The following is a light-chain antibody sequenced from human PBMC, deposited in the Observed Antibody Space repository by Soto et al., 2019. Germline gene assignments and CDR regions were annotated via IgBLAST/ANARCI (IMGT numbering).Light chain of an antibody. CDR1: QSVSSSS. CDR2: GAS. J-gene: IGKJ1*01. Sequence: IVLTQSPGTLYLSPGDRATLSCRASQSVSSSSLAWYHQKPGRAPRLLIYGASLRATGIPDRFSGSGSGTDFTFIIRRRDPEDFAVYYCQQYGSSPRTFGQGTKLEIK. V-gene: IGKV3-20*01. CDR3: QQYGSSPRT.